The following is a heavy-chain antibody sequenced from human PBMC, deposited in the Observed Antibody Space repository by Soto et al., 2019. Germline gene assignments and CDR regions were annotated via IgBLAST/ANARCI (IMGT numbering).Heavy chain of an antibody. J-gene: IGHJ4*02. D-gene: IGHD1-26*01. Sequence: LRLSCAASGFTFSSYGVHWVRQAPGKGLEWVAVISYDGSNKHYADSVKGRFTISRDNSKNTLYLQMNSLRAEDTAVYYCAKVSTWAPFDYWGQGTLVTVSS. CDR1: GFTFSSYG. CDR3: AKVSTWAPFDY. V-gene: IGHV3-30*18. CDR2: ISYDGSNK.